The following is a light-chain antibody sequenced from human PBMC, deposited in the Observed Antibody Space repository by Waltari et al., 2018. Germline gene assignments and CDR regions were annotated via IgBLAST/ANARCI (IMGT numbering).Light chain of an antibody. CDR3: QQRSKRPS. CDR2: DTS. V-gene: IGKV3-11*01. Sequence: EIVLTQSPATLSLSPGERATLSCRASQSVRSYLAWYQQKPGQAPRLLIYDTSNRATGIPARFSGSGSGTDFTLIISSLEPEDSAIYYCQQRSKRPSFGQGTKVEIK. J-gene: IGKJ1*01. CDR1: QSVRSY.